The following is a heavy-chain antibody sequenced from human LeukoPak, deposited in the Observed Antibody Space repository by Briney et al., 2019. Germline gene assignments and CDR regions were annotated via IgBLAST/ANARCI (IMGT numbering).Heavy chain of an antibody. V-gene: IGHV4-39*07. Sequence: SETLSLTCTVSGDSINSGSYYWAWIRQPPGKGLEWIGAVYAFGTAYHNPSLKSRVTISVDTSKNQFFLRLTSVTAADTAVYYCARDLVGAITGFDPWGQGTLVLVSS. CDR1: GDSINSGSYY. J-gene: IGHJ5*02. CDR3: ARDLVGAITGFDP. CDR2: VYAFGTA. D-gene: IGHD1-26*01.